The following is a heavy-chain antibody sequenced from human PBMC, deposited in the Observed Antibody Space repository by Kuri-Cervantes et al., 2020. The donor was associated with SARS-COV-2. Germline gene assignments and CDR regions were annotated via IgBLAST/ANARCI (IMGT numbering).Heavy chain of an antibody. CDR2: INPDGGT. V-gene: IGHV1-2*02. J-gene: IGHJ4*02. CDR3: ARNRRMSGYSFGFDL. D-gene: IGHD5-18*01. Sequence: ASVKVSCKTSGYTFTDYYMHWVRQAPGQGPEWMGWINPDGGTNSAQKFQGRVTMTRDTSTSTVHMELRRLRFDDTAVYYCARNRRMSGYSFGFDLWGQGTLVTSPQ. CDR1: GYTFTDYY.